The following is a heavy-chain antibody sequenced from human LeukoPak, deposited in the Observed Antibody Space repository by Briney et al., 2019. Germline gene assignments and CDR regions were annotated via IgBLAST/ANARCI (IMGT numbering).Heavy chain of an antibody. J-gene: IGHJ3*02. CDR2: ISNSGSTI. Sequence: PGGPLRLSCAASGFTFSSYEMNWVRQATGKGLEWVSYISNSGSTIYYADSVKGRFTISRDNAKNSLYLQMNSLRAEDTAVYYCARLRALDIWGQGTMVTVSS. CDR1: GFTFSSYE. V-gene: IGHV3-48*03. CDR3: ARLRALDI.